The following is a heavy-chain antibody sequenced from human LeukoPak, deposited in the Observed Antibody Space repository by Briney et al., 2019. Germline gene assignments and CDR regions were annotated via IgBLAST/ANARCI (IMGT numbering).Heavy chain of an antibody. D-gene: IGHD4-17*01. V-gene: IGHV3-23*01. Sequence: QPGGSLRLSCAASGFTFSSYAMSWVRQAPGKGLEWVSAISGSGGSTYYADSVKGRFTISRDNSKNTLYLQMNSLRAEDTAVYYCARTYGDNPYYYYYYMDVWGKGTTVTVSS. J-gene: IGHJ6*03. CDR1: GFTFSSYA. CDR2: ISGSGGST. CDR3: ARTYGDNPYYYYYYMDV.